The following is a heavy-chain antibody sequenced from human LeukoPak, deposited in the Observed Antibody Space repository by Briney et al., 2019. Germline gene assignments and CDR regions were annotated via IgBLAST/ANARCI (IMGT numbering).Heavy chain of an antibody. Sequence: SVKVSCKASGFTFTSSAMQWVRQARGRRLEWIGWIVVGSGNTNYAQKFQERVTITRDMSTSTAYMELSSLRSEDTAVYYCAAERGGTAMVEPGFDYWGQGTLVTVSS. CDR2: IVVGSGNT. CDR1: GFTFTSSA. D-gene: IGHD5-18*01. V-gene: IGHV1-58*02. CDR3: AAERGGTAMVEPGFDY. J-gene: IGHJ4*02.